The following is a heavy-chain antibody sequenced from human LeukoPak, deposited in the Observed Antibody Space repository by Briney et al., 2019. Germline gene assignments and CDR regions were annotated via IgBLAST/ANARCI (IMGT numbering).Heavy chain of an antibody. J-gene: IGHJ3*02. CDR3: ARGAILWWRQNAFDI. Sequence: KSSETLSLTCAVYGGSFSGYYWSWIRQPPGKGLEWIGEIDHSGSTYYNPSLKSRVTISVDTSKNQFSLKLSSVTAADTAVYYCARGAILWWRQNAFDIWGQGTMVTVSS. CDR2: IDHSGST. CDR1: GGSFSGYY. D-gene: IGHD2-21*02. V-gene: IGHV4-34*01.